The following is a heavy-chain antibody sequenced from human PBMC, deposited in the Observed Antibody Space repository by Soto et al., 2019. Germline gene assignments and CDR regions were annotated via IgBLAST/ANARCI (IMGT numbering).Heavy chain of an antibody. Sequence: QVQLQESGPGLVKPSQTLSLTCTVSGDSISSGGYYWSWIRQHPGKGLEWIGYIYDNGGAYYSPSLRGRVVISLDRSENQFSLRLSSVTAAYTAVYYCARVKGGTTRRAFDSWGQGTLVTVSS. D-gene: IGHD1-7*01. J-gene: IGHJ4*02. CDR3: ARVKGGTTRRAFDS. CDR2: IYDNGGA. V-gene: IGHV4-31*03. CDR1: GDSISSGGYY.